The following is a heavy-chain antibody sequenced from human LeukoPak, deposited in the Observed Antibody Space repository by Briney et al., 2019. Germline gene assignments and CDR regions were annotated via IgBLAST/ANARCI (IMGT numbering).Heavy chain of an antibody. V-gene: IGHV3-74*01. CDR1: GFTFSSYW. Sequence: GGSLRLSCAASGFTFSSYWMHWVRQAPGKGLVWVSRMNRDGSSISYADSAKGRFTISRDNAKNTLYLQMSSLRAEETAVYYCARDTGGSYDYWGQGTLVTVSS. CDR2: MNRDGSSI. CDR3: ARDTGGSYDY. D-gene: IGHD2-8*02. J-gene: IGHJ4*02.